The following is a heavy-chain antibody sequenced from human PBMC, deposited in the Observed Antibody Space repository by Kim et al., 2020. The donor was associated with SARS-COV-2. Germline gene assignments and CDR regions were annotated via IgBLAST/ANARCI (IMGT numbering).Heavy chain of an antibody. CDR2: IYSGGST. J-gene: IGHJ4*02. Sequence: GGSLRLSCAASGFTVSSNYMSWVRQAPGKGLEWVSVIYSGGSTYYADSVKGRFTISRDNSKNTLYLQMNSLRAEDTAVYYCARDRMLATPDYWGQGTLVTVSS. CDR1: GFTVSSNY. CDR3: ARDRMLATPDY. V-gene: IGHV3-53*01. D-gene: IGHD5-12*01.